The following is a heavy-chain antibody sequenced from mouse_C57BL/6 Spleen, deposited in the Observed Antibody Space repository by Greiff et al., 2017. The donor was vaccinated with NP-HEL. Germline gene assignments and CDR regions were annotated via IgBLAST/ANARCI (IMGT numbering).Heavy chain of an antibody. V-gene: IGHV5-6*01. CDR2: ISSVCIYP. J-gene: IGHJ2*01. Sequence: EVQRVESGGDLVKPVFSLPLSLFSSFFPFRRSGLSWFLPPPAQSLEWVAPISSVCIYPYYPDSVKGRFTISRDNAKNTLYLQMSSLKSEDTAMYYCARHKGVLSPPFDYWGQGTTLTVSS. CDR1: FFPFRRSG. D-gene: IGHD1-3*01. CDR3: ARHKGVLSPPFDY.